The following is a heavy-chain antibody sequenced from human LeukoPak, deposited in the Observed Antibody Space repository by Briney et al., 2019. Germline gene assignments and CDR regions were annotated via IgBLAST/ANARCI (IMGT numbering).Heavy chain of an antibody. CDR1: GGSFSGYY. J-gene: IGHJ6*03. CDR2: INHSGST. V-gene: IGHV4-34*01. CDR3: ARRRSSGWSHSSYYYYYYMDV. D-gene: IGHD6-19*01. Sequence: SSETLSLTCAVYGGSFSGYYWSWIRQPPGKGLEWIGEINHSGSTNYNPSLKSRVTISVDTSKNQFSLKLSSVTAADTAVYYCARRRSSGWSHSSYYYYYYMDVWGKGTTVTISS.